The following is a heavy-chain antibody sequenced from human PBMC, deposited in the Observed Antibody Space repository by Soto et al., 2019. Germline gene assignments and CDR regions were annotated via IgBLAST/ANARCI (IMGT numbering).Heavy chain of an antibody. CDR1: GFTFSDYY. CDR2: ISSSGTGI. V-gene: IGHV3-11*01. Sequence: QVQLMESGGGLVKPGGSLRLSCAASGFTFSDYYMTWIRQAPGKGLEWVSYISSSGTGIYYPDPVKGRFTISRDNAKKSLYLQMISLRAEDTAVYFCARAYSDAVDIWGQGTTVTVSS. CDR3: ARAYSDAVDI. D-gene: IGHD2-15*01. J-gene: IGHJ3*02.